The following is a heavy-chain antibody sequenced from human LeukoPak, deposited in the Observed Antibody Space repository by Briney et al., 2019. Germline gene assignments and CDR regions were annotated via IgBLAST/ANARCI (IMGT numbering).Heavy chain of an antibody. D-gene: IGHD2-2*01. CDR2: ISAYNGNT. V-gene: IGHV1-18*04. Sequence: VASVKVSCKASGYTFTGYYMHWVRQAPGQGLEWMGWISAYNGNTNYAQKLQGRVTMTTDTSTSTAYMELRSLRSDDTAVYYCARDLRQTRYCSSTSCYEIYYWGQGTLVTVSS. J-gene: IGHJ4*02. CDR1: GYTFTGYY. CDR3: ARDLRQTRYCSSTSCYEIYY.